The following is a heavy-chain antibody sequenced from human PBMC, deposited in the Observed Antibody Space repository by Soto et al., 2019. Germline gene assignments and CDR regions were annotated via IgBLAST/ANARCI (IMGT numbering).Heavy chain of an antibody. D-gene: IGHD5-12*01. J-gene: IGHJ2*01. CDR2: ISYDGSNK. V-gene: IGHV3-30*18. CDR1: GFTFSSYG. Sequence: QVQLVESGGGVVQPGRSLRLSCAASGFTFSSYGMHWVRQAPGKGLEWVAVISYDGSNKYYADSVKGRFTISRDNSKNTLYLQMNSLRAEDTAVYYCAKGCGYDSDWHFDLWGRGTLVTVSS. CDR3: AKGCGYDSDWHFDL.